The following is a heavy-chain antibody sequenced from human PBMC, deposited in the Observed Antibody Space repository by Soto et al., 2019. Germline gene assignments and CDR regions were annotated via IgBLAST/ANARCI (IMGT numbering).Heavy chain of an antibody. J-gene: IGHJ4*02. CDR3: ARHPSLRLEYDY. Sequence: SETLSLTCTVSGGSISSSSYYWGWIRQPPGKGLEWIGSIYYSGSTYYNPSLKSRVTISVDTSKNQFSLKLSSVTAADTAVYYCARHPSLRLEYDYWGQGTLVTVSS. CDR1: GGSISSSSYY. CDR2: IYYSGST. D-gene: IGHD1-1*01. V-gene: IGHV4-39*01.